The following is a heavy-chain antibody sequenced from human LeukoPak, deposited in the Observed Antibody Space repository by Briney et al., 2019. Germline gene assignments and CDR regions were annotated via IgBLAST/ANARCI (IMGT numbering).Heavy chain of an antibody. CDR1: GGSFSGYY. V-gene: IGHV4-34*01. J-gene: IGHJ5*02. CDR2: INHSGST. D-gene: IGHD3-3*01. CDR3: ARLLHYDFWSGYSHWFDP. Sequence: SETLSLTCAVYGGSFSGYYWSWIRQPPGKGLEWIGEINHSGSTNYNPSLKSRVTISVDRSKNQFSLKLSPVTAADTAVYYCARLLHYDFWSGYSHWFDPWGQGTLVTVSS.